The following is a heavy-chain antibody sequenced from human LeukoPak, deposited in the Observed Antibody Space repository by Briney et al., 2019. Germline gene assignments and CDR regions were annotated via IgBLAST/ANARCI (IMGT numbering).Heavy chain of an antibody. D-gene: IGHD2-2*02. J-gene: IGHJ6*03. CDR3: ARLAYCSSTGCYSPYYYYYYYMDV. CDR1: GGSISSYY. V-gene: IGHV4-4*09. CDR2: IYTSGST. Sequence: SETLSLTCTVSGGSISSYYWSWIRQPPGKGLEWIGYIYTSGSTNYNPSLKSRVTISVDTSKNQFSLKLSSVTAADTAVYYCARLAYCSSTGCYSPYYYYYYYMDVWGKGTTVTVSS.